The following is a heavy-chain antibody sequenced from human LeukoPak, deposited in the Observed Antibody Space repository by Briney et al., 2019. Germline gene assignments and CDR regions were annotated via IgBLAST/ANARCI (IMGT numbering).Heavy chain of an antibody. D-gene: IGHD6-19*01. CDR1: GFTFDDYG. CDR3: AKGGGYSSGWYGGEIDY. J-gene: IGHJ4*02. Sequence: GGSLRLSCAASGFTFDDYGMSWVRQAPGKGLEWVSGINWNGGSTGYADSVKGRFTISRDNAKNSLYLQMNSLRAEDMALYYGAKGGGYSSGWYGGEIDYWGQGTLVTVSS. V-gene: IGHV3-20*04. CDR2: INWNGGST.